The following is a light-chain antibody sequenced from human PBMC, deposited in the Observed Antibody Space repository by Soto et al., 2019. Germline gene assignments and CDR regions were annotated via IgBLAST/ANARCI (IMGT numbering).Light chain of an antibody. Sequence: EIVMAQSPATLSVSPGERATLSCRASQSVGTSLAWYQQGPGQAPRLLLSAASTRATGIPVRFSGSGSVTDFTLTISSLQPEDVGVYYCQQRTNWPPRDTFGQGTKVDIK. V-gene: IGKV3-11*01. CDR1: QSVGTS. CDR3: QQRTNWPPRDT. CDR2: AAS. J-gene: IGKJ2*01.